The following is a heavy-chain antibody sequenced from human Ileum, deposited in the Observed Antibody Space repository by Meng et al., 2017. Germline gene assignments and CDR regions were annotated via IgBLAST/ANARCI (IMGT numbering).Heavy chain of an antibody. CDR2: IFGSDSST. V-gene: IGHV3-23*05. CDR1: GFTFRTYT. D-gene: IGHD4-17*01. J-gene: IGHJ4*02. Sequence: GGSLRLSCAASGFTFRTYTMSWVRQAPGKGLEWVAGIFGSDSSTYYADSVKGRFTISRDNSKNTVYLQMNSLRADDTAVYYCAKDEKPDGLWPFDYWGQGTLVTVSS. CDR3: AKDEKPDGLWPFDY.